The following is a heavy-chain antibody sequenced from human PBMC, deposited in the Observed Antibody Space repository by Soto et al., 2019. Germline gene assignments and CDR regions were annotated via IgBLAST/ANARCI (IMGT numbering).Heavy chain of an antibody. CDR3: ARGFDSSWNWFDT. Sequence: QVQLQESGSGLVKASQTLSLTCTVSGGSISSGGYSWSWIRKPPGKGLEWIGYIHHSGTYYNPSLKCRVTMSEYRSQNQCSLKLKSVTAADTAVYYCARGFDSSWNWFDTWGQGTLVSVSS. V-gene: IGHV4-30-2*01. J-gene: IGHJ5*02. D-gene: IGHD3-22*01. CDR1: GGSISSGGYS. CDR2: IHHSGT.